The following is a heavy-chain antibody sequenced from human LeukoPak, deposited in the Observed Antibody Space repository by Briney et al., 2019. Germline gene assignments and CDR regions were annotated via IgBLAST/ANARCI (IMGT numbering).Heavy chain of an antibody. CDR2: FDPEDGET. CDR3: ASANWAKRNCGGDCYSTGGGPPPGYYYYYYGMDV. CDR1: GYTLTELS. Sequence: ASVKVSCKVSGYTLTELSMHWVRQAPGKGLEWMGGFDPEDGETIYAQKFQGRVTMTEDTSTDTAYMELSSLRSEDTAVYYCASANWAKRNCGGDCYSTGGGPPPGYYYYYYGMDVWGQGTTVTVSS. V-gene: IGHV1-24*01. J-gene: IGHJ6*02. D-gene: IGHD2-21*02.